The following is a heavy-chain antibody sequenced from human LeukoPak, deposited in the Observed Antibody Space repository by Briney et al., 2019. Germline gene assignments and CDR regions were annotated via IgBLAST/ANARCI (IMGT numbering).Heavy chain of an antibody. J-gene: IGHJ4*02. CDR3: ARVAPGHDIGRGYFDY. V-gene: IGHV3-23*01. Sequence: GGSLRLSCEASGFSVTYAMSWVRQAPGKGLEWVSAISSSGESTYYADSVKGRFTISRDNSKNTVYLHMNSLRAEDTAVYYCARVAPGHDIGRGYFDYWGQGTLVTVSS. CDR1: GFSVTYA. CDR2: ISSSGEST. D-gene: IGHD2-21*01.